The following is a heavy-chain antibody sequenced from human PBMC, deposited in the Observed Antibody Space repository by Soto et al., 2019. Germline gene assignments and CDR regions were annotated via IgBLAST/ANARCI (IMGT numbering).Heavy chain of an antibody. D-gene: IGHD4-17*01. CDR2: ISGSGGST. J-gene: IGHJ4*02. Sequence: EVQLLESGGGLVQPGGSLRLSCAASGFTFSTYAMSWVRQAPGKGLEWVSAISGSGGSTYYADSVKGRVTISRDNSNNTLYLQMNSRIAEDTAVYYCAKSGAAGYGDYANDYFDYWGQGTLVTVSS. CDR3: AKSGAAGYGDYANDYFDY. CDR1: GFTFSTYA. V-gene: IGHV3-23*01.